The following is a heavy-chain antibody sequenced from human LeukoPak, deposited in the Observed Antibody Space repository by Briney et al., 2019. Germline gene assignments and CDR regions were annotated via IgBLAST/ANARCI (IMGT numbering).Heavy chain of an antibody. J-gene: IGHJ3*02. V-gene: IGHV3-7*01. CDR2: MKRDGSEK. D-gene: IGHD3-22*01. CDR1: GFTFSSYW. CDR3: ARGLISDYYDSSGYQAFDI. Sequence: PGGSLRLSCAASGFTFSSYWMTWVRQAPGKGLEWVANMKRDGSEKYYGDSVKGRFTISRDNANNSLYLQLNSLRAEDTAVYYCARGLISDYYDSSGYQAFDIWGQGTMVTVSS.